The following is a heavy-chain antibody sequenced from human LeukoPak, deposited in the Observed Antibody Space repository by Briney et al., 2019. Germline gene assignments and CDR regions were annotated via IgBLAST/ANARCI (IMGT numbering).Heavy chain of an antibody. V-gene: IGHV1-18*01. D-gene: IGHD3-10*01. CDR1: GGTFISYA. CDR2: ITPYNENT. CDR3: ARASITTGVSLVRGVIGGADF. J-gene: IGHJ4*02. Sequence: ASVTVSCKASGGTFISYAITWVRQAPGQGLEWLGWITPYNENTHYARKLQGRVTMTTDASTNTVYMELRSLRSDDTAVYFCARASITTGVSLVRGVIGGADFWGQGTLVTVSS.